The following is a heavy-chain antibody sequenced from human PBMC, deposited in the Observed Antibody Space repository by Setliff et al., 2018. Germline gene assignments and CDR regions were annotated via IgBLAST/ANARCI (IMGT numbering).Heavy chain of an antibody. CDR2: IYSTGST. CDR1: GGAISNSHY. J-gene: IGHJ4*02. V-gene: IGHV4-4*08. D-gene: IGHD2-15*01. CDR3: ARGLNSVSWTFAY. Sequence: SETLSLTCTVSGGAISNSHYWGWIRQPPGKGLEWIGYIYSTGSTNYNPSLKSRVAISIDTSKNQFSLKVNSVTAADTAIYYCARGLNSVSWTFAYWGQGSLVTVSS.